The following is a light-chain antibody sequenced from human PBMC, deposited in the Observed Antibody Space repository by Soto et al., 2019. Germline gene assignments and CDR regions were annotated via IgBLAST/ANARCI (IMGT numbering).Light chain of an antibody. CDR2: DVS. CDR3: SSYTSSNTLHVL. J-gene: IGLJ2*01. V-gene: IGLV2-14*01. Sequence: QSALTQPASVSGSPGQSITISCTGTSSDVGGYNYVSWYQQHPGKAPKLMIYDVSNRPSGVSNRFSGSKSGNTASLTISGLQAEDEPDYYCSSYTSSNTLHVLFGGGTKLTVL. CDR1: SSDVGGYNY.